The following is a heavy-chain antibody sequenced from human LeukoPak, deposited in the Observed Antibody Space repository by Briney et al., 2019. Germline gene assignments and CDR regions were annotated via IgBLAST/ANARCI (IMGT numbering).Heavy chain of an antibody. Sequence: GGSLRLSCAASGFTFSNYAMNWVRQAPGKGLEWVSGISRNSGSIGYADSVKGRFTISRDNAKNSLYLQMNSLRAEDTALYYCAKDKGPLRYSYGHPIFDYWGQGTLVTVSS. D-gene: IGHD5-18*01. CDR1: GFTFSNYA. CDR3: AKDKGPLRYSYGHPIFDY. J-gene: IGHJ4*02. CDR2: ISRNSGSI. V-gene: IGHV3-9*01.